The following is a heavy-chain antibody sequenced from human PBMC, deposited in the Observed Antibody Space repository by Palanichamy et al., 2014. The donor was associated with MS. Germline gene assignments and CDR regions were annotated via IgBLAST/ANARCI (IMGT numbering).Heavy chain of an antibody. V-gene: IGHV3-7*01. Sequence: EVQLVESGGGLVQPGGSLRLSCAASGFTFSSHWMSWVRQAPGKGLEWVANISPDGSEKYYVDSMKGRFTISRDNAKNSLYLQMDNLRAEDTAMYYCSRDRLPASYIGMDVWGQGTTVTVSS. CDR2: ISPDGSEK. D-gene: IGHD5-18*01. J-gene: IGHJ6*02. CDR3: SRDRLPASYIGMDV. CDR1: GFTFSSHW.